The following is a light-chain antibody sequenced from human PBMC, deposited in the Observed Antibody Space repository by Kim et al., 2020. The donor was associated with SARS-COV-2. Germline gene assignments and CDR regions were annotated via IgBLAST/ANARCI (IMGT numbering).Light chain of an antibody. CDR1: QSVGSN. CDR2: GAS. CDR3: QQYSYWPLT. V-gene: IGKV3-15*01. J-gene: IGKJ1*01. Sequence: EIVMTQSPATLSVSPGERATLSCRASQSVGSNLAWYQQKPGQSPRLLIYGASARATGIPARFSGSGSGTEFTLTISSLQSEDFAVYCCQQYSYWPLTFGQGTKVDIK.